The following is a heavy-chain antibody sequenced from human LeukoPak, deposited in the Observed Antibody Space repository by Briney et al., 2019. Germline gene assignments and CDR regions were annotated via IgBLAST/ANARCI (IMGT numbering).Heavy chain of an antibody. Sequence: ASVKVSCKASGGTFSSYAISWVRQAPGQGFEWMGGIIPIFGTANYAQKFQGRVTITTDESTSTAYMELSSLRSEDTAVYYCAIDRGDYYGSGKPLGYFDYWGQGTLVTVSS. CDR1: GGTFSSYA. CDR2: IIPIFGTA. CDR3: AIDRGDYYGSGKPLGYFDY. J-gene: IGHJ4*02. D-gene: IGHD3-10*01. V-gene: IGHV1-69*05.